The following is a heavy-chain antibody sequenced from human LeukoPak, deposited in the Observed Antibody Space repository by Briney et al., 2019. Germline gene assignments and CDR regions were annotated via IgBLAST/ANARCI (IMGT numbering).Heavy chain of an antibody. CDR1: GGSISSSSYY. D-gene: IGHD3-10*01. CDR3: ARHSSYYGXFDY. CDR2: IYHSGSS. J-gene: IGHJ4*02. V-gene: IGHV4-39*01. Sequence: SETLSLTCTVSGGSISSSSYYWGWIRQPPGKGLEWIGSIYHSGSSYYNPSLKSRVTISVDTSKNQFSLKLSSVTAADTAVYYCARHSSYYGXFDYXXQGTLVTVSS.